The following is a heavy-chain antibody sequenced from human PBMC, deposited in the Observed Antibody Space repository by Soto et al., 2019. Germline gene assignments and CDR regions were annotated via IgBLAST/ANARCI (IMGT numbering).Heavy chain of an antibody. CDR2: IKSKTDGGTI. CDR3: TKDDPIIMN. J-gene: IGHJ4*02. CDR1: GFTSGNAL. V-gene: IGHV3-15*01. D-gene: IGHD3-16*01. Sequence: GVSLRLSCAASGFTSGNALMSWARHAPRKGVEWEDRIKSKTDGGTIDKAASVKRIIIISRDDSIITLYLQINSLNAGEAAVSYCTKDDPIIMNWGQGTMLTVSS.